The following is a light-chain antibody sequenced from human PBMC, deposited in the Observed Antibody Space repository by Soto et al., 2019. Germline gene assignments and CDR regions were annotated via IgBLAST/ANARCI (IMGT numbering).Light chain of an antibody. J-gene: IGLJ2*01. CDR2: DVN. CDR3: SSYTFVSTHVL. V-gene: IGLV2-14*01. Sequence: QSALTQPASVSGSPGQSITISCTGTSSDIGAYGYVSWYQQHPARAPKLIIYDVNDRPSGVSDRFSGSKSGNTASLTISGLQAEDEADYFCSSYTFVSTHVLFGGGTKLTVL. CDR1: SSDIGAYGY.